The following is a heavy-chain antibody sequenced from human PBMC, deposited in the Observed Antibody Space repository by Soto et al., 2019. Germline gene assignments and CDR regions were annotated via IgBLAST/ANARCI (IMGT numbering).Heavy chain of an antibody. D-gene: IGHD6-19*01. CDR3: ARDREAGYNFYYGMDV. CDR1: GADINTYS. CDR2: IYTSASI. J-gene: IGHJ6*02. Sequence: SETLSLTCSVSGADINTYSWTWIRQPAGKGLEWIGRIYTSASINYNPSLRGRVTLSVDTSTNQVSLKLASVTAADTAVYYCARDREAGYNFYYGMDVWGHGTTVTVSS. V-gene: IGHV4-4*07.